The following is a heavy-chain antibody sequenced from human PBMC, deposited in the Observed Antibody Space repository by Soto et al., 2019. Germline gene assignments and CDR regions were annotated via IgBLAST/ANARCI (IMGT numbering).Heavy chain of an antibody. J-gene: IGHJ3*02. Sequence: ASLKVSCKASGYTFTSYYMHWVRQAPGQGLEWMGIINPSGGGTTYAQRFQGRVTMTRDTSTSTVYMELSSLTSEDTAVYYCARGRVIGSNSRTFDIWGQGTMVTVSS. CDR3: ARGRVIGSNSRTFDI. D-gene: IGHD3-9*01. CDR1: GYTFTSYY. V-gene: IGHV1-46*01. CDR2: INPSGGGT.